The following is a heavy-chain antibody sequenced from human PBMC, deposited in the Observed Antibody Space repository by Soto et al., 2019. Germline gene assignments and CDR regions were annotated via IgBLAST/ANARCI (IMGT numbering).Heavy chain of an antibody. CDR2: IYWDDDK. Sequence: QITLMESGPTLVTPTQTLTLTCSFSGFSLATSGVGVGWVRQSPGKALEWLAFIYWDDDKRSSPSLKSRLTITKVTSKNQVVLVMTNMDPMDTATYYGVHRQQYSSSWNSGWFDPWGQGTLVTVSS. D-gene: IGHD6-13*01. CDR3: VHRQQYSSSWNSGWFDP. V-gene: IGHV2-5*02. CDR1: GFSLATSGVG. J-gene: IGHJ5*02.